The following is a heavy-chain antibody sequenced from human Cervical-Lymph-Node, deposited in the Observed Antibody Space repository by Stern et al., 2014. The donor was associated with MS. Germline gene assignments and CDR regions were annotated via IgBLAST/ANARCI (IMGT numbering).Heavy chain of an antibody. D-gene: IGHD5-24*01. V-gene: IGHV4-30-4*01. CDR2: IHNSGTT. CDR3: SRDADGYSLVFGY. J-gene: IGHJ4*02. Sequence: QVQLQESGPGLVKPSQTLSLTCAVSGGSISSAEYYWSWIRQSPGKGLEWIGYIHNSGTTYYNPPLKSRVTISVDTSKNQFSLKLRSVTAADTAVYYCSRDADGYSLVFGYWGRGTLVTVSS. CDR1: GGSISSAEYY.